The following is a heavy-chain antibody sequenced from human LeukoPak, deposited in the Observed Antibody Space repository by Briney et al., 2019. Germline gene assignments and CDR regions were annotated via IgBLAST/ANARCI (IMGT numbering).Heavy chain of an antibody. CDR2: IDPSDSYT. V-gene: IGHV5-10-1*01. D-gene: IGHD4-23*01. CDR3: ASLPLDYGGNSFARRYRSARYFDL. J-gene: IGHJ2*01. CDR1: GYSFTNYC. Sequence: RGESLKISCKASGYSFTNYCISWVRQMPGKGLEWMGRIDPSDSYTKYSPSFEGHVTISVDKSISTAFLQWHSLKASDTAMYYCASLPLDYGGNSFARRYRSARYFDLWGRGTLVTVSS.